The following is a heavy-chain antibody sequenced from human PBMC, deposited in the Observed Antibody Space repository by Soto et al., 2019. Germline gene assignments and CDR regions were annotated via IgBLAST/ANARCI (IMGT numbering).Heavy chain of an antibody. V-gene: IGHV3-30-3*02. CDR1: RFRFNAYA. Sequence: GGSLRLSCAASRFRFNAYAMHWVRQAPGKGLEWVAVISYDGNVKYYADSVKGRFTISRDNSKGTLFLQMNSLRGDGTAVYYCAKNSGGSNYYYYGMDVRGQGTTVTVSS. CDR2: ISYDGNVK. J-gene: IGHJ6*02. CDR3: AKNSGGSNYYYYGMDV. D-gene: IGHD5-12*01.